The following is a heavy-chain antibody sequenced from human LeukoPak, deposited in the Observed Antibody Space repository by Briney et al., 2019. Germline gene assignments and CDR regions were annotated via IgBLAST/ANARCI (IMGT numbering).Heavy chain of an antibody. CDR1: GGSISRYY. V-gene: IGHV4-59*05. J-gene: IGHJ4*02. CDR2: IYYSGST. D-gene: IGHD3-16*01. Sequence: SETLSLTCTVSGGSISRYYWSWIRQPPGKGLEWIGSIYYSGSTYYNPSLKSRVTISVDTSKNQFSLKLSSVTAADTAVYYCARRTFRYYFDYWGQGTLVTVSS. CDR3: ARRTFRYYFDY.